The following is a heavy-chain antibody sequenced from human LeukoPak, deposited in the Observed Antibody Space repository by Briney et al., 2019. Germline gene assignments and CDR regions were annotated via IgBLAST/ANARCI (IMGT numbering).Heavy chain of an antibody. V-gene: IGHV3-23*01. CDR1: GFTFSSYA. J-gene: IGHJ6*03. Sequence: PGGSLRLSCAASGFTFSSYAMSWVRQAPGKGLEWVSAISGSGGSTYYADSVKGRFTISRDNSKNTLYLQMNSLRADDTAVYYCAKDGVVGSRRNYMDVWGKGTTVTVSS. CDR2: ISGSGGST. CDR3: AKDGVVGSRRNYMDV. D-gene: IGHD1-26*01.